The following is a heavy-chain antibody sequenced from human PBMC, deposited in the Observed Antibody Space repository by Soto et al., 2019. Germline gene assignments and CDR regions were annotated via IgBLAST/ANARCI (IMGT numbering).Heavy chain of an antibody. J-gene: IGHJ4*02. CDR3: ARARESRGYDYVFYLDN. V-gene: IGHV1-2*04. Sequence: QVQLVQSGPEVKKPGASVKVSCQASGYTFSDYYIHWVRQAPGQGLEWMGWFNPKSGVRRSPQKFQEWVTMTRDTSISTAYMELTRLTSDDTAVYFCARARESRGYDYVFYLDNWGQGTLVTVSS. CDR2: FNPKSGVR. D-gene: IGHD3-22*01. CDR1: GYTFSDYY.